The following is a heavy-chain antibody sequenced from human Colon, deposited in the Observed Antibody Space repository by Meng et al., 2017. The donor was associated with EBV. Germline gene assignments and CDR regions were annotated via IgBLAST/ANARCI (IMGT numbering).Heavy chain of an antibody. Sequence: QLQRQESGPGLVQPSETLSLSCIVSGDSVSDTNHFWGWVRQAPGKGLEWVGSINSNWNTYSNPSLTSRVTMSLDTSKNQFSLKLSSVTAADTAVYYCVRVRGDFDYWGQGTLVTVSS. CDR2: INSNWNT. D-gene: IGHD3-16*01. V-gene: IGHV4-39*07. CDR1: GDSVSDTNHF. J-gene: IGHJ4*02. CDR3: VRVRGDFDY.